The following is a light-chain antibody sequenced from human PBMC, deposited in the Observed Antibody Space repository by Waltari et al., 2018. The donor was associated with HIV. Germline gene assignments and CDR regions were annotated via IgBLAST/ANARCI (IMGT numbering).Light chain of an antibody. J-gene: IGLJ2*01. CDR3: CSYAGNYTVV. CDR1: RSDVGGYNY. Sequence: QSALTQPRSVSGSPGQSVTISCTGTRSDVGGYNYVSWYQQHPGKAPKFMIYDVSKRPSGVPDRFSGSKSGNTASLTISGLQAEDEADYYCCSYAGNYTVVFGGGTKLTVL. V-gene: IGLV2-11*01. CDR2: DVS.